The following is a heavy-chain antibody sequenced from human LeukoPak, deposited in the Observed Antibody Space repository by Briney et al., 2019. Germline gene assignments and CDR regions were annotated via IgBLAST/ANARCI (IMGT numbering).Heavy chain of an antibody. CDR3: ARDPSIKARGVRLDY. D-gene: IGHD3-10*01. Sequence: GGSLRLSCAASGFTFSDYYMSWIRQAPGKGLEWVSYISSSSTYIHYADSVKGRFTISRDNAEDSLSLQMKSLRPEDTAVYFCARDPSIKARGVRLDYWGQGILVTVSS. CDR2: ISSSSTYI. CDR1: GFTFSDYY. J-gene: IGHJ4*02. V-gene: IGHV3-11*06.